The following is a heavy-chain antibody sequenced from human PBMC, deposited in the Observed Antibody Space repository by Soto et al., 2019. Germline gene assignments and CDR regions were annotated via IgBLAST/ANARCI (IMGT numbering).Heavy chain of an antibody. J-gene: IGHJ2*01. D-gene: IGHD5-18*01. CDR1: RGTFSSYA. V-gene: IGHV1-69*12. CDR3: ARDTDTAMVTPWYFDL. CDR2: IISIFGTA. Sequence: QVQLVQSGAEVKKPGSSVKVSCKASRGTFSSYAISWVRQAPGQGLEWMGGIISIFGTANYAQKFQGRVTITADESTSTAYMELSSLRSEDTAVYYCARDTDTAMVTPWYFDLWGRGTLVTVST.